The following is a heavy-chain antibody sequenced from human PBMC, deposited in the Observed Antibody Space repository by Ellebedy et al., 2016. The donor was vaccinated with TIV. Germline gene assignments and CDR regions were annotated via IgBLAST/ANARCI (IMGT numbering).Heavy chain of an antibody. Sequence: ASVKVSCKASGYAFGSYHMHWVRQPPGQGLEWMGIINPSGGSTRYEQKFQGRVTMTRDTSTSTVYMELSSLSSEDTAVYYCARASGDDWGQGTQVTVSS. J-gene: IGHJ4*02. CDR1: GYAFGSYH. V-gene: IGHV1-46*01. CDR3: ARASGDD. D-gene: IGHD3-3*01. CDR2: INPSGGST.